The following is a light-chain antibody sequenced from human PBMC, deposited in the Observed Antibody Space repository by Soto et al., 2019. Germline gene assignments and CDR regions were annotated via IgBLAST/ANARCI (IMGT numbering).Light chain of an antibody. V-gene: IGKV3-20*01. J-gene: IGKJ2*01. CDR3: QQYGSPPYT. CDR1: QSVRNSY. CDR2: GAS. Sequence: EILLTQSPGTLSLSPGERATLSCRASQSVRNSYLAWYQQKRGQAPRLLIHGASGRATGIPDRFSGSGSGTDFTLTISRLEPDDFAVYYCQQYGSPPYTFGQGTKLENK.